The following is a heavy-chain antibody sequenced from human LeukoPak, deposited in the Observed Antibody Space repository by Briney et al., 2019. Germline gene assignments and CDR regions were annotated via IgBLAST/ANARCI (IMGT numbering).Heavy chain of an antibody. CDR1: GYTFTSYY. CDR3: ARDDILDDFWSGYYLPSY. V-gene: IGHV1-46*03. Sequence: ASVKVSCKASGYTFTSYYMHWVRQAPGQGLEWMGIINPSGGSTSYAQKLQGRVTMTRDTSTSTVYMELSSLRSEDTAVYYCARDDILDDFWSGYYLPSYWGQGTLVTVSS. D-gene: IGHD3-3*01. J-gene: IGHJ4*02. CDR2: INPSGGST.